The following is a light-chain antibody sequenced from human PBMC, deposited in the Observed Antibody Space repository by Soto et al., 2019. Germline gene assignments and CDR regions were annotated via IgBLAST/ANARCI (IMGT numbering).Light chain of an antibody. CDR1: SSDVGGYNY. V-gene: IGLV2-14*01. CDR3: SSYTSSSP. J-gene: IGLJ1*01. Sequence: QSALTQPASVSGSPGQSITISCTGTSSDVGGYNYVSWYQQHPGKAPKLMIYDVSNRPSGVSNRFSGSKSGNTASLTISGLQAEDEADYYCSSYTSSSPFGTGTRSPS. CDR2: DVS.